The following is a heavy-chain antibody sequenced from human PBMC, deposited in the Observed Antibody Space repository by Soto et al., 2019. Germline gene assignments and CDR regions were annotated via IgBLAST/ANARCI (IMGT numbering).Heavy chain of an antibody. CDR3: ARLPFFWSGGGCNYNFCCLEF. J-gene: IGHJ6*01. CDR2: IFYSGST. CDR1: CGSISSGDFY. Sequence: TLSLTCTVSCGSISSGDFYWTWILQPPVKGLEWIGHIFYSGSTYYNPSLKSRIAISVDTSRNQFSLKVNSVTAADTAVYYCARLPFFWSGGGCNYNFCCLEFWGQGTTVTVSS. V-gene: IGHV4-30-4*01. D-gene: IGHD3-3*01.